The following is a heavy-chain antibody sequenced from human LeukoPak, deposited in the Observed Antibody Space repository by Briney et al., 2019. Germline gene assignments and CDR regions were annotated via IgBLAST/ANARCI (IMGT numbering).Heavy chain of an antibody. V-gene: IGHV4-39*01. Sequence: SETLSLTCTASGGSISSSSYYWGWIRQPPGKGLEWIGSIYYSGSTYYNPSLKSRVTISVDTSKNQFSLKLSSVTAADTAVYYCARCVVATPTVRIDYWGQGTLVTVSS. D-gene: IGHD2-21*02. CDR2: IYYSGST. CDR1: GGSISSSSYY. CDR3: ARCVVATPTVRIDY. J-gene: IGHJ4*02.